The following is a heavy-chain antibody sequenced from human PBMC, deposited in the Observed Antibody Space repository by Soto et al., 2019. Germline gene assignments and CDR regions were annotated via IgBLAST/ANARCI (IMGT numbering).Heavy chain of an antibody. V-gene: IGHV4-34*01. CDR2: INHSGST. CDR3: ARGGPRHSSAWLNY. J-gene: IGHJ4*02. CDR1: GGSFSGYY. Sequence: QVQLQQWGAGLLKPSETLSLTCAVYGGSFSGYYWTWIRQSPEKGLEWIGEINHSGSTNYNPSLKSRVTLSVDTFKNQFSLKVNSVAAADTAVYYCARGGPRHSSAWLNYWGQGILVTVSS. D-gene: IGHD6-19*01.